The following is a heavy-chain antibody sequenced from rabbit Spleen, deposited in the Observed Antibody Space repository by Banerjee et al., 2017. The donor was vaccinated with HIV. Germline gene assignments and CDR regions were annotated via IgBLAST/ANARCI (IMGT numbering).Heavy chain of an antibody. J-gene: IGHJ4*01. Sequence: QEQLEESGGGLVQPEGSLTLTCTASGFSLTNNYEMCWVRQAPGKGLEWIGCIVTGSSGSTYYASWAKGRFTISKTSSTTVTLQMTSLTAADTATYFCARDAGTGDYIDVYFSLWGPGTLVTVS. V-gene: IGHV1S45*01. D-gene: IGHD8-1*01. CDR2: IVTGSSGST. CDR3: ARDAGTGDYIDVYFSL. CDR1: GFSLTNNYE.